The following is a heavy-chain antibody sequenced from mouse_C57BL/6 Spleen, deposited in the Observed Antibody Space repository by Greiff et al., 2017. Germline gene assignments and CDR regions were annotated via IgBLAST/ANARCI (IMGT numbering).Heavy chain of an antibody. CDR3: ARWGLLWYFEV. Sequence: QVQLQQPGAELVMPGASVKLSCKASGYTFTSYWMHWVKQRPGQGLEWIGEIDPSDSYTNYNQKFKGKSTLTVDKSSSTAYIRLRSLTSADSAVYYCARWGLLWYFEVWGTGTTVTVSS. V-gene: IGHV1-69*01. CDR2: IDPSDSYT. CDR1: GYTFTSYW. D-gene: IGHD1-1*01. J-gene: IGHJ1*03.